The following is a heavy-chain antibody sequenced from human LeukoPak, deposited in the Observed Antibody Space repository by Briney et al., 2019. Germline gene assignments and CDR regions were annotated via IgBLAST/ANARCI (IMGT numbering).Heavy chain of an antibody. V-gene: IGHV3-64D*09. CDR3: VRGYSFGPYGMDV. Sequence: AGSLRLSCSASGFPFSSYAMHWVRQAPGQGQDYVSAISDSGGSTYYADSVKGRFTISRDNSKNTLYLQMSSLRAEDTAVYFCVRGYSFGPYGMDVWGQGTTVTVSS. CDR1: GFPFSSYA. D-gene: IGHD2-15*01. J-gene: IGHJ6*02. CDR2: ISDSGGST.